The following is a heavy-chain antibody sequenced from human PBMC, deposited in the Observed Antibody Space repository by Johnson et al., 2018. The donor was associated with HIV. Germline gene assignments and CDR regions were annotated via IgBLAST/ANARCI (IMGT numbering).Heavy chain of an antibody. CDR3: AREYYYDSSGYNAFDI. CDR1: GFTFSIYG. CDR2: IRYDGSNR. J-gene: IGHJ3*02. Sequence: VQLVESGGGVVQPGGSLRLSCAASGFTFSIYGMHWVRQAPGKGLEWVAFIRYDGSNRYYADSVKGRFTISRDNSKNTLYLQMNSLRAEDTAVYYCAREYYYDSSGYNAFDIWGQGTMVTVSS. D-gene: IGHD3-22*01. V-gene: IGHV3-30*02.